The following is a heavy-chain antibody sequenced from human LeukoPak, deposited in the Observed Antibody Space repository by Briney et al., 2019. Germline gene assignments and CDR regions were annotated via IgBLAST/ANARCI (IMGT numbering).Heavy chain of an antibody. J-gene: IGHJ3*02. CDR2: IYYSGSP. V-gene: IGHV4-61*01. Sequence: SETLSLTCTVSGGSVSSGSYYWSWIRQPPGRGLEWIGYIYYSGSPNYNPSLKSRVTISLDTSKNQFSLKLYPVTAADTAVYYCASSPGGTGAFDIWGQGTTVTVSS. D-gene: IGHD1-1*01. CDR1: GGSVSSGSYY. CDR3: ASSPGGTGAFDI.